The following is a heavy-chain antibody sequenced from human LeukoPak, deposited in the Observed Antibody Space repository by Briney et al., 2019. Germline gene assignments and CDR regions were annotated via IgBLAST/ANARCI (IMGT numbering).Heavy chain of an antibody. Sequence: SETLSLTCTVSGGSISSYYWSWIRQPPGKGLEWIGFIYYSGSTNYNPSLKSRVTISVDTSKKQFSLKLSSVTAADTAVYYCAKGGGFDWLNYYYMDVWGKGTTVIISS. J-gene: IGHJ6*03. CDR3: AKGGGFDWLNYYYMDV. V-gene: IGHV4-59*01. CDR1: GGSISSYY. D-gene: IGHD3-9*01. CDR2: IYYSGST.